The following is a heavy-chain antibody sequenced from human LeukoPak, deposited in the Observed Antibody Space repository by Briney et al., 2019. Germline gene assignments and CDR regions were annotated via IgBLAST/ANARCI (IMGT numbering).Heavy chain of an antibody. Sequence: GGSLRLSCAASGFTFSSYGMHWVRQAPGKGLEWVAVISYDGSNKNDADSVKGRFTIFRDNSKNTLYLQMNSLRAEDTAVYYCAKDRRSSWLFDYWGQGILVTVSS. J-gene: IGHJ4*02. CDR3: AKDRRSSWLFDY. CDR1: GFTFSSYG. V-gene: IGHV3-30*18. CDR2: ISYDGSNK. D-gene: IGHD6-13*01.